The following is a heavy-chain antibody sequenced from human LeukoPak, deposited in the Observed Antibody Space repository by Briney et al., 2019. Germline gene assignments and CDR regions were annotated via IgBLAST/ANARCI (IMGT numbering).Heavy chain of an antibody. Sequence: GGSLRLSCAASGFTFSSYAMSWVRQAPGKGLEWVSAISGSGGSTYYADSVKGRFTISRDNSKNTAYLQMNSLRGEDTAVDYCAKQTASSGYCPWSFDYWGQGTLVTVSS. CDR2: ISGSGGST. CDR1: GFTFSSYA. V-gene: IGHV3-23*01. J-gene: IGHJ4*02. CDR3: AKQTASSGYCPWSFDY. D-gene: IGHD3-22*01.